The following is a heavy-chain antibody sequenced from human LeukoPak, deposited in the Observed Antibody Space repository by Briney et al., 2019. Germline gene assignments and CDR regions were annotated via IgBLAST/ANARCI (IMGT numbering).Heavy chain of an antibody. J-gene: IGHJ4*02. CDR1: GFTFSSYA. CDR3: AKDKFYYGSGSPGVYFDY. D-gene: IGHD3-10*01. Sequence: PGGSLRLSCAASGFTFSSYAMSWVRQAPGKGLEWVSAISGSGGSTYYADSVKGRFTISRDNSKNTLYLQMNSLRAEDTAVYYCAKDKFYYGSGSPGVYFDYWGQGTLVTVSS. CDR2: ISGSGGST. V-gene: IGHV3-23*01.